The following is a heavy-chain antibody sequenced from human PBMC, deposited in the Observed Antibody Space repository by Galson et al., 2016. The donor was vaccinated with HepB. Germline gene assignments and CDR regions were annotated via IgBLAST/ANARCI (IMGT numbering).Heavy chain of an antibody. CDR3: AKERQSGYCSSTDCYGLDY. Sequence: SLRLSCAASGFTFSNYGMHWVRQAPGKGLEWVAVTSNDGSNKYYADSVKGRFTISRDNSKNTLYLQTNSLRAEDTAVYYCAKERQSGYCSSTDCYGLDYWGQGTLVTVSS. CDR1: GFTFSNYG. J-gene: IGHJ4*02. D-gene: IGHD2-2*01. V-gene: IGHV3-30*18. CDR2: TSNDGSNK.